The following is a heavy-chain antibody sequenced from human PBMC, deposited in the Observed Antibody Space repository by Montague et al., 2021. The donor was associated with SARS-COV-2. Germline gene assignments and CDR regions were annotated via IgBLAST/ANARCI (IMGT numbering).Heavy chain of an antibody. V-gene: IGHV4-39*07. CDR3: ARVPYRLLFVPRYYGMDV. Sequence: SETLSLTCTVSGGSISSSSYYWGWIRQPPGKGLERIGSIYYSGSTYHNPSLKSRVTISVDTSKNQFSLKLSSATAADTAVYYCARVPYRLLFVPRYYGMDVWGQGTTVTVSS. D-gene: IGHD2-2*01. J-gene: IGHJ6*02. CDR2: IYYSGST. CDR1: GGSISSSSYY.